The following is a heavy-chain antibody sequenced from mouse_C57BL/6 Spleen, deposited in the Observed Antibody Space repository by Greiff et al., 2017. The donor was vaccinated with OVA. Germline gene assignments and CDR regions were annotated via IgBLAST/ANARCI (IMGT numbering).Heavy chain of an antibody. Sequence: EVQLVESGPGLVKPSQSLSLTCSVTGYSITSGYYWNWIRQFPGNKLEWMGYISYDGSNNYNPSLKNRISITRDTSKNQFFLKLNSVTTEDTATDYCARGNYGYYAMDYWGQGTSVTVSS. CDR1: GYSITSGYY. CDR2: ISYDGSN. J-gene: IGHJ4*01. CDR3: ARGNYGYYAMDY. D-gene: IGHD1-1*01. V-gene: IGHV3-6*01.